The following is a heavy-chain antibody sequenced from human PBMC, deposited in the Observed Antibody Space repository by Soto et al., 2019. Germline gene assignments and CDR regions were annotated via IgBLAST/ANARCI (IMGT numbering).Heavy chain of an antibody. D-gene: IGHD2-15*01. CDR3: ARRGQCSGNRCYVGSDY. Sequence: QLQLQESGPGLVKPSETLSLTCTVSDDSINSSSYYWGWIRQPPGKGLEWIGSIYYTGNTYHNPSLKSRVTMSVDTSKNQFSLKLSSVTAADTAVYYCARRGQCSGNRCYVGSDYWGPGTLVTVSS. CDR2: IYYTGNT. CDR1: DDSINSSSYY. V-gene: IGHV4-39*01. J-gene: IGHJ4*02.